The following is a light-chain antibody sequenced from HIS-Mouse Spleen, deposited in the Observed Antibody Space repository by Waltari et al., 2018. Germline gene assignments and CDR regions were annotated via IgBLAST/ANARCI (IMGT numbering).Light chain of an antibody. J-gene: IGLJ2*01. CDR3: SSYTSSSFNVV. Sequence: QSALTQPASVSGSPGQSITISCTGTSSYVGGYNYVLWYQQHPGKAPKLMIYDVSNRPSGVSNRFSGSKSGNTASLTISGLQAEDEADYYCSSYTSSSFNVVFGGGTKLTVL. CDR2: DVS. V-gene: IGLV2-14*03. CDR1: SSYVGGYNY.